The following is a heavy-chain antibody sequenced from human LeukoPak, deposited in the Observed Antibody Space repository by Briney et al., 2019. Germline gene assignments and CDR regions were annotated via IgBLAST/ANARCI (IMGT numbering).Heavy chain of an antibody. D-gene: IGHD4-23*01. CDR3: ATSNSTHFDD. Sequence: ASVKVSCKVSGYTLAELSMHWVRQAPGKGLEWMGGFDPEDGETIYAQKFQGRVTMTEDTSTDTAYMELSSLRSDDTALYYCATSNSTHFDDWSQGSLVTVYS. J-gene: IGHJ4*02. CDR2: FDPEDGET. V-gene: IGHV1-24*01. CDR1: GYTLAELS.